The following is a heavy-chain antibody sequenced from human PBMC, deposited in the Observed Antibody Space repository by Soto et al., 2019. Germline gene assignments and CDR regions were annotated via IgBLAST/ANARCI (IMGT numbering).Heavy chain of an antibody. V-gene: IGHV3-23*01. J-gene: IGHJ4*02. Sequence: GGSLRLSCAASGFTFSSYAMSWVRQAPGKGLEWVSAISGSGGSTYYADSVKGRFTISRDNSKNTLYLQMNSLRAEDTAVYYCAKDQGGEYYDSSGYYIDYWGQGTLVTVSS. D-gene: IGHD3-22*01. CDR3: AKDQGGEYYDSSGYYIDY. CDR2: ISGSGGST. CDR1: GFTFSSYA.